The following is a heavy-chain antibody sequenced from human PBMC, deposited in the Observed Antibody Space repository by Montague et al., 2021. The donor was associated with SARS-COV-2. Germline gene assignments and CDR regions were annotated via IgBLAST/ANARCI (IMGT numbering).Heavy chain of an antibody. CDR3: AKGTTTGYFYGMDV. J-gene: IGHJ6*02. CDR1: GITFDDYA. D-gene: IGHD1-1*01. Sequence: SLRLSCAASGITFDDYAMHWVRQVPGKGLEWVSGISWNSGRIGYVDSVRGRFTISRDNAKNSLYLQMNSLRAEDTALYFCAKGTTTGYFYGMDVWGQGTTVTVSS. CDR2: ISWNSGRI. V-gene: IGHV3-9*01.